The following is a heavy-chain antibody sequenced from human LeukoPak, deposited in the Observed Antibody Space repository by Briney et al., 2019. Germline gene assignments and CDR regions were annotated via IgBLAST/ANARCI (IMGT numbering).Heavy chain of an antibody. Sequence: GGSLRLSCAASGFTFSSYAMSWVRQAPGKGLEWVSAISGSGGSTYYADSVKGRFTISRDNSKNTLYLQMNSLRAEDTAVYYCAKRPMIVVVLLPASFDYWGQGTLVTVSS. D-gene: IGHD3-22*01. J-gene: IGHJ4*02. CDR1: GFTFSSYA. CDR3: AKRPMIVVVLLPASFDY. V-gene: IGHV3-23*01. CDR2: ISGSGGST.